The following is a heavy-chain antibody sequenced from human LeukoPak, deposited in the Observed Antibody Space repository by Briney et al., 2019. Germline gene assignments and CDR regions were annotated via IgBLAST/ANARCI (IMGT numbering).Heavy chain of an antibody. J-gene: IGHJ3*02. D-gene: IGHD1-26*01. CDR1: GFTFTNYG. Sequence: GGSLRLSCAASGFTFTNYGMHWVRQAPGKGLEWVAIISFDGRIEYYVDSVKGRFTISRDKSKNTLYLQMNGLRPEDTAVYYCAKERASMGADAFDIWGQGTMVTVSS. CDR3: AKERASMGADAFDI. CDR2: ISFDGRIE. V-gene: IGHV3-30*18.